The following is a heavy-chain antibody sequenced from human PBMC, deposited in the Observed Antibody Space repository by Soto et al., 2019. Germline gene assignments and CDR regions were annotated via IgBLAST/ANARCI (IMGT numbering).Heavy chain of an antibody. V-gene: IGHV3-23*01. D-gene: IGHD4-17*01. CDR3: ARALNDYGDWKPYYYYGMDV. CDR1: GFTFSSYA. Sequence: GGSLRLSCAASGFTFSSYAMSWVRQAPGKGLEWVSAISGSGGSTYYADSVKGRFTISRDNSKNTLYLQMNSLRAEDTAVYYCARALNDYGDWKPYYYYGMDVWGQGTTVTVSS. J-gene: IGHJ6*02. CDR2: ISGSGGST.